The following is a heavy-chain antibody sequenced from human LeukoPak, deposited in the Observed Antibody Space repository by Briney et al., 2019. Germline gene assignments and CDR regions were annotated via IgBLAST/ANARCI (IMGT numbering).Heavy chain of an antibody. D-gene: IGHD3-22*01. J-gene: IGHJ3*01. V-gene: IGHV3-7*01. CDR3: ARDWLAGNPYHAFDL. CDR2: IKEDGSEE. Sequence: GGSLRLSCAASGFTFSSYWVTWVRQAPGKGLECVANIKEDGSEEDYVDSVKGRFSISRDNAKKSLHLQMNSLRAEDTAVYYCARDWLAGNPYHAFDLWGKGTLVTVSS. CDR1: GFTFSSYW.